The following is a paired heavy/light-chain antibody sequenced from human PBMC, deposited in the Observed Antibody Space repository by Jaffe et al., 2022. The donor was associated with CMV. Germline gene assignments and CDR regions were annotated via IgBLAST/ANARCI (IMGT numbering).Heavy chain of an antibody. Sequence: QVQLVESGGGVVQPGRSLRLSCAASGFTFNNYGMHWVRQAPGKGLEWVAVISYDGSNKYYADSVKGRFTISRDNSKNTLYLQMNSLRAEDTAVYYCAKGIVVVSAIQPFFDWGQGTLVTVSS. CDR1: GFTFNNYG. D-gene: IGHD2-21*02. CDR3: AKGIVVVSAIQPFFD. V-gene: IGHV3-30*18. CDR2: ISYDGSNK. J-gene: IGHJ4*02.
Light chain of an antibody. CDR2: GAS. V-gene: IGKV3-20*01. Sequence: EIVLTQSPGTLSLSPGERATLSCRASQSVSSSYLAWYQQKPGQAPRLLIYGASSRATGIPDRFSGSGSGTDFTLTISRLEPEDFAVYYCQQYGGSPRTFGQGTKVEIK. CDR1: QSVSSSY. J-gene: IGKJ1*01. CDR3: QQYGGSPRT.